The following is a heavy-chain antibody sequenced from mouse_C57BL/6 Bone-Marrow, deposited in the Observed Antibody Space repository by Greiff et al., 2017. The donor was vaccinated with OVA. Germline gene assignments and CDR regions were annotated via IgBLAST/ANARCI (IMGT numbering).Heavy chain of an antibody. Sequence: EVQLQQSGPELVKPGASVKISCKASGYTFTDYYMNWVKQSHGKSLEWIGDINPNNGGTSYNQKFKGKATLTVDKSSSTAYMELRSLTSEDSAVYYCAREAHYYGSSYVDYWGQGTTLTVSS. J-gene: IGHJ2*01. CDR3: AREAHYYGSSYVDY. D-gene: IGHD1-1*01. CDR2: INPNNGGT. V-gene: IGHV1-26*01. CDR1: GYTFTDYY.